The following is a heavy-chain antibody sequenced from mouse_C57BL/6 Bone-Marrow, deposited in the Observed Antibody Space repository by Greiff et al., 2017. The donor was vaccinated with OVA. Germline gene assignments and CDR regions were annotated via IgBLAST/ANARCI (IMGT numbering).Heavy chain of an antibody. CDR2: IRSKSNNYAT. Sequence: EVQGVESGGGLVQPKGSLKLSCAASGFSFNTYAMNWVRQAPGKGLEWVARIRSKSNNYATYYADSVKDSFTISRDDSESMLYLQMNNLKTEDTAMYYCVRHYYYGSSYAMDYWGQGTSVTVSS. CDR1: GFSFNTYA. D-gene: IGHD1-1*01. V-gene: IGHV10-1*01. CDR3: VRHYYYGSSYAMDY. J-gene: IGHJ4*01.